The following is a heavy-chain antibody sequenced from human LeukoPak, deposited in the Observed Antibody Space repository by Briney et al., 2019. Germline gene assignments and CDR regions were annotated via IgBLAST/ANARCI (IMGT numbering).Heavy chain of an antibody. J-gene: IGHJ4*02. D-gene: IGHD5-18*01. V-gene: IGHV3-9*01. CDR1: GFTFDDYA. CDR3: AKDIRGYSYGYAIDY. Sequence: GGSLRLSFAASGFTFDDYAMHWVRQAPGKGLEWVSGISWNSGSIGYADSVKGRFTISRDNAKNSLYLQMNSLRAEDTALYYCAKDIRGYSYGYAIDYWGQGTLVTVSS. CDR2: ISWNSGSI.